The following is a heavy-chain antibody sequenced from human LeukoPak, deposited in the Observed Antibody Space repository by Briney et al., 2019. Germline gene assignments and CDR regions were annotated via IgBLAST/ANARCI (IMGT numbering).Heavy chain of an antibody. CDR3: TRVSGGYDMSDY. CDR1: GFTFSSFW. D-gene: IGHD3-9*01. J-gene: IGHJ4*02. Sequence: GGSLRLSCAASGFTFSSFWMSWVRQAPGKGLEWVANIRKDGSLQYYVDSVEGRFTISRDNAKNSLYLQMNTLRADDTAVYYCTRVSGGYDMSDYWGQGTLVTVSS. V-gene: IGHV3-7*03. CDR2: IRKDGSLQ.